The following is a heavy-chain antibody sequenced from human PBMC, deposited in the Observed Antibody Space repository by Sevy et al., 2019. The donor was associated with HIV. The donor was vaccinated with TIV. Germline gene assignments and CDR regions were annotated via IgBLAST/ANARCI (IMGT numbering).Heavy chain of an antibody. J-gene: IGHJ4*02. D-gene: IGHD1-26*01. Sequence: GESLKISCVASGFTFSSYAMNWVRQAPGKGLEWVSSISGSGGSTYYADSVKGRFTISRDNSRSTLYLEMSSLRGEDTAIYYCAKGDTNGYYPSFDYWGQGTLVTVSS. CDR3: AKGDTNGYYPSFDY. CDR1: GFTFSSYA. V-gene: IGHV3-23*01. CDR2: ISGSGGST.